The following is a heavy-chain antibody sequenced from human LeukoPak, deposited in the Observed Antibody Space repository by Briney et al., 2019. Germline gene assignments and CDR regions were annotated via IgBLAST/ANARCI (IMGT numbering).Heavy chain of an antibody. D-gene: IGHD1-26*01. V-gene: IGHV1-18*01. CDR3: ARISGSYYEPLFDY. J-gene: IGHJ4*02. CDR1: GYTLTELS. CDR2: ISAYNGNT. Sequence: ASVKVSCKVSGYTLTELSMHWVRQAPGQGLEWMGWISAYNGNTNYAQKLQGRVTMTTDTSTSTAYMELRSLRSDDTAVYYCARISGSYYEPLFDYWGQGTLVTVSS.